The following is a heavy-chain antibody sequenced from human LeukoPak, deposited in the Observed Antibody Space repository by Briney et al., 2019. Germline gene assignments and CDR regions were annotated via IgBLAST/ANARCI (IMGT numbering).Heavy chain of an antibody. CDR1: GYTFTAYY. D-gene: IGHD6-19*01. V-gene: IGHV1-2*02. J-gene: IGHJ3*02. Sequence: ASVKVSCKASGYTFTAYYIHWVRQAPGEGLEWMGWINPNSGGTNYAQKFQGRVTMTRDTSTTTVYMELSSLRSEDTAVYYCARVRFSSGWYIAFDIWGQGTMVTVSS. CDR2: INPNSGGT. CDR3: ARVRFSSGWYIAFDI.